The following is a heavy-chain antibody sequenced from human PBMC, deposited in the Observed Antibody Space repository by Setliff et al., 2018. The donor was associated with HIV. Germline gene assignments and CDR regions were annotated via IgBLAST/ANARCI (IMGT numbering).Heavy chain of an antibody. CDR3: ARDGGDFWSGYYRYYYYYYMDV. D-gene: IGHD3-3*01. CDR2: INAGNGNT. J-gene: IGHJ6*03. V-gene: IGHV1-3*01. CDR1: GYTFTNYA. Sequence: GASVKVSCKASGYTFTNYAIHWVRQAPGQRLEWMGWINAGNGNTKYSQKFQGRVTITRDTSASTAYMELSSLRSEDTAVYYCARDGGDFWSGYYRYYYYYYMDVWGKGTTVTVSS.